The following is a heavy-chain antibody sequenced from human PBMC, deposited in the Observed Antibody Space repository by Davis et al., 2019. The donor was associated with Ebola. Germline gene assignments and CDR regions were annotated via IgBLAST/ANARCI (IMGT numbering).Heavy chain of an antibody. CDR1: GFTFSSYA. D-gene: IGHD3-3*01. J-gene: IGHJ4*02. CDR3: AKGPTRITIFGVVIIPLDY. CDR2: ISGSGGST. V-gene: IGHV3-23*01. Sequence: PGGSLRLSCAASGFTFSSYAMSWVRQAPGKGLEWVSAISGSGGSTYYADSVKGRFTISRDNSKNTLYLQMNSLRAEDTAVYYCAKGPTRITIFGVVIIPLDYWGQGTLVTVSS.